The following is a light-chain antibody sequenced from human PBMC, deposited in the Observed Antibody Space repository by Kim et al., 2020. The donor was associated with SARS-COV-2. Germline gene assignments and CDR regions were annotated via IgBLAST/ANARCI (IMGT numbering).Light chain of an antibody. V-gene: IGLV3-1*01. J-gene: IGLJ2*01. Sequence: SYELTQPPSVSVSPGQTGSITCSGDKLGDKYVCWYQQKPGQSPVLVIYQDNKRPSGIPERFSGSNSGKTATLTISGTQAMDEADYYCQAWDSGSHVVFGGGTQLTVL. CDR3: QAWDSGSHVV. CDR2: QDN. CDR1: KLGDKY.